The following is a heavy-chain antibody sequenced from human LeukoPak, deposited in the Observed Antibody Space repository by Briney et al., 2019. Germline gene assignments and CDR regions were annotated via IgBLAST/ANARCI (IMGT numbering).Heavy chain of an antibody. V-gene: IGHV3-21*01. CDR1: GFTCSSYS. D-gene: IGHD4-17*01. CDR3: ARSLYGDYLTDFDY. CDR2: ISSSSSYI. J-gene: IGHJ4*02. Sequence: PGGSLRLSCAASGFTCSSYSMNWVRQAPGKGLEWVSSISSSSSYIYYADSVKGRFTISRDNANNSLYLQMNSLRAEDTAVYYCARSLYGDYLTDFDYWGQGTLVTVSS.